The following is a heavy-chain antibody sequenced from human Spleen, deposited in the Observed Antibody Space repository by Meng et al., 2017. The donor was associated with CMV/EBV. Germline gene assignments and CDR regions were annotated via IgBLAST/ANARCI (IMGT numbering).Heavy chain of an antibody. V-gene: IGHV4-61*01. CDR3: ARGSRYCSSTSCYNWFDP. CDR2: IYYIGSS. D-gene: IGHD2-2*01. CDR1: GGSVSSGSYY. Sequence: SETLSLTCSVSGGSVSSGSYYWTWIRQAPGKGLEWIGYIYYIGSSKYNPSLKSRVTISVDMSKNQFSLKLSSVTAADTAVYYCARGSRYCSSTSCYNWFDPWGQGTLVTVSS. J-gene: IGHJ5*02.